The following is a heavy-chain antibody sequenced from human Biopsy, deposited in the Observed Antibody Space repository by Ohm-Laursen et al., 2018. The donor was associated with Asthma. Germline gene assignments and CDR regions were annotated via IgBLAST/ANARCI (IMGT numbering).Heavy chain of an antibody. J-gene: IGHJ4*02. V-gene: IGHV3-53*01. CDR2: IYSGGTS. Sequence: SLRLSCAALGFAVSRDYMLWVRQAPGKGLEWVSVIYSGGTSHTADSVRGRFTISRDFSKNTLHLQMHSLRVEDTAVYYCARGDSSGWSHYYFAYWGQGTLVTVSS. CDR1: GFAVSRDY. CDR3: ARGDSSGWSHYYFAY. D-gene: IGHD6-19*01.